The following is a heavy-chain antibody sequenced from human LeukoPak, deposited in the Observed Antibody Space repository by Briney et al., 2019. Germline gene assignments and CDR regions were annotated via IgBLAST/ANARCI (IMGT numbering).Heavy chain of an antibody. CDR2: IYYSGST. CDR1: GGSISSYY. CDR3: ARLGYSEDYFDY. V-gene: IGHV4-59*08. D-gene: IGHD5-12*01. J-gene: IGHJ4*02. Sequence: PSETLSLTCTVSGGSISSYYWSWIRQPAGKGLEWIGRIYYSGSTNYNPSLKSRVTISVDTSKNQFSLKLSSVTAADTAVYYCARLGYSEDYFDYWGQGTLVTVSS.